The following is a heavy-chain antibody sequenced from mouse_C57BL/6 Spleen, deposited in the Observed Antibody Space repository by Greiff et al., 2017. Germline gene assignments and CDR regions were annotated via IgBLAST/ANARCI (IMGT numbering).Heavy chain of an antibody. D-gene: IGHD2-1*01. Sequence: QVQLQQSGAELVKPGASVKLSCKASGYTFTSYWMPWVKQRPGQGLEWIGMIHPNSGSTNYNEKFKSKATLTVDKSSSTAYMQLSSLTSEDSAVYYCARSYGNYDAMDYWGQGTSVTVSS. CDR1: GYTFTSYW. V-gene: IGHV1-64*01. CDR3: ARSYGNYDAMDY. CDR2: IHPNSGST. J-gene: IGHJ4*01.